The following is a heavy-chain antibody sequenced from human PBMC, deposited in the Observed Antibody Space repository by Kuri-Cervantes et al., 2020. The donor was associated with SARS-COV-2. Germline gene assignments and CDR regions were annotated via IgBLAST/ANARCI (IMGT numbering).Heavy chain of an antibody. CDR3: AKDRSGYYQY. V-gene: IGHV3-30*18. CDR1: GFTFSSYG. J-gene: IGHJ4*02. D-gene: IGHD3-22*01. CDR2: ISYDGSNK. Sequence: GESLKISCAASGFTFSSYGMHWVRQAPGKGLEWVAVISYDGSNKYYADSVKGRFTISRDNSKNTLYLQMNSLRAEDTAVYYCAKDRSGYYQYWGLGTLVTVSS.